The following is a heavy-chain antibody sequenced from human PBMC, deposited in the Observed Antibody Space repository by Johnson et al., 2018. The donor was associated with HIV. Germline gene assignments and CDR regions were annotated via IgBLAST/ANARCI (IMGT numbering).Heavy chain of an antibody. J-gene: IGHJ3*02. CDR2: INWNGGST. Sequence: QVQLVESGGGVVQPGGSLRLSCAASGFTFSSYGMHWVRQAPGKGLEWVSGINWNGGSTGYADSVKGRFTISRDNSKNTLYLQMNSLRAEDTAVYYCARKVVTADDAFDIWGQGTMVTVSS. CDR1: GFTFSSYG. V-gene: IGHV3-NL1*01. D-gene: IGHD2-21*02. CDR3: ARKVVTADDAFDI.